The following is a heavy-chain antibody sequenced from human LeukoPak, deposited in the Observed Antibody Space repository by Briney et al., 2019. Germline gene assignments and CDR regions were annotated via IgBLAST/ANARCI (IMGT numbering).Heavy chain of an antibody. CDR2: ISYDGSYK. V-gene: IGHV3-30*18. CDR1: GFTFSTYG. J-gene: IGHJ3*02. Sequence: PGGSLRLSCVVSGFTFSTYGMHWVRQAPGKGLEWVSDISYDGSYKHYADPVKGRLTISRDNSKNTLYLQMNSLRGDDTAVYYCAKDYLGASHTFDIWGQGTMVTVSS. D-gene: IGHD1-26*01. CDR3: AKDYLGASHTFDI.